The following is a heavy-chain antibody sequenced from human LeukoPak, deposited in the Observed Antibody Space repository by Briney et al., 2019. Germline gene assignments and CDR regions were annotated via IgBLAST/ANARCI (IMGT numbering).Heavy chain of an antibody. V-gene: IGHV4-38-2*02. J-gene: IGHJ6*04. CDR1: GYSNSSGYH. CDR3: ARDAGYFTMDV. D-gene: IGHD1-26*01. CDR2: MYHRGGT. Sequence: SDTLSLTCAVSGYSNSSGYHWGWIRQPPGTGLEFSCRMYHRGGTYYNPSLKSRVTISIDTSKNAFSPRLNSVTAADTAVYYCARDAGYFTMDVWGKGTTVTVSS.